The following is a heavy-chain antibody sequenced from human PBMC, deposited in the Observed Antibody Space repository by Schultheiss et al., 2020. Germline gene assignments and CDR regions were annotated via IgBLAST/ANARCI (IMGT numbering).Heavy chain of an antibody. CDR3: ARGYYYGSGSYYNVGMDV. V-gene: IGHV4-59*01. J-gene: IGHJ6*02. D-gene: IGHD3-10*01. CDR2: IYYSGST. Sequence: SETLSLTCAVYGGSFSGYYWSWIRQPPGKGLEWIGYIYYSGSTNYNPSLKSRVTISVDTSKNQFSLKLSSVTAADTAVYYCARGYYYGSGSYYNVGMDVWGQGTTVTVSS. CDR1: GGSFSGYY.